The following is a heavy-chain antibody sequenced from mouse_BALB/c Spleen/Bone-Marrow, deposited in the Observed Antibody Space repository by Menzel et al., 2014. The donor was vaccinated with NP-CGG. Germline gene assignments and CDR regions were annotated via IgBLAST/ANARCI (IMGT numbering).Heavy chain of an antibody. CDR3: ARREYGNGGFAY. D-gene: IGHD2-10*02. CDR1: GYTFTDYY. Sequence: VQLQQSGAELARPGASVKLSRKASGYTFTDYYINWVKQRTGQGLEWIGEIYPGSGNTYYNEKFKGKATLTADKSSSTAYMQLSSLTSEDSAVYFCARREYGNGGFAYWGQGTLVTVSA. V-gene: IGHV1-77*01. CDR2: IYPGSGNT. J-gene: IGHJ3*01.